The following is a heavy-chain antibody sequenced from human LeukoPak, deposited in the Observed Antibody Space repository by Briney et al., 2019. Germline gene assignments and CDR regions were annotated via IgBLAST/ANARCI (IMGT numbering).Heavy chain of an antibody. CDR3: VKDLRINTIGYFQD. V-gene: IGHV3-23*01. Sequence: GGSLRLSCVASGFSFGSYGMNWVRQAPGKGLEWVSSIWGSGSGTRYADSVKGRFTISRDNSKNTLYLQMNSLGAEDTALYYCVKDLRINTIGYFQDWGQGTLVAVSS. CDR2: IWGSGSGT. D-gene: IGHD3-22*01. J-gene: IGHJ1*01. CDR1: GFSFGSYG.